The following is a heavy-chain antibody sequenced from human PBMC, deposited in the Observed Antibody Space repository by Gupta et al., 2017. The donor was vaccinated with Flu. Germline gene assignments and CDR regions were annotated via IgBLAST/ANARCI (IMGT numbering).Heavy chain of an antibody. J-gene: IGHJ4*02. D-gene: IGHD4-17*01. CDR1: SY. Sequence: SYLQWVRQAPGKGLVWVSRINPDGSSTTYADSVKGRFTISRDNAKNTLYLQMNSLEADDTAVYYCATVTTGCWGQGTLVTVSS. CDR2: INPDGSST. V-gene: IGHV3-74*03. CDR3: ATVTTGC.